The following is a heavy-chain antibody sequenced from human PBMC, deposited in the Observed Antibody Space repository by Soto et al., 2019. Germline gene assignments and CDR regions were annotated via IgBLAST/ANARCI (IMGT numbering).Heavy chain of an antibody. CDR2: TSGDGTIT. CDR1: GFNFNFYW. V-gene: IGHV3-74*01. D-gene: IGHD5-12*01. J-gene: IGHJ5*02. Sequence: EELLVESGGGLVQPGGSLRLSCAASGFNFNFYWMHWVRQAPGKGLVWVSRTSGDGTITNYADPVKGRFTISRDNAKNTLFLQMDRLRVEDTAVYYCVRGSPTNLEGPDTVASLFDPWGQGTQVTVSS. CDR3: VRGSPTNLEGPDTVASLFDP.